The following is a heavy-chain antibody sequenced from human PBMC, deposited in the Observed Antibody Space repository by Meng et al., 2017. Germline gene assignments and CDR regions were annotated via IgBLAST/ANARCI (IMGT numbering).Heavy chain of an antibody. CDR2: INSGNANT. V-gene: IGHV1-3*01. Sequence: QVQRGQSGAEVKKAGASVKVYCNASGYTFTSYSMHWVRQVPGQRLEWMGWINSGNANTKYSQKFQDRVTITMDTYARTDYMELISLRSEDTAMYYCAREPGSSGWNYFDSWGQGTLVTVSS. CDR3: AREPGSSGWNYFDS. CDR1: GYTFTSYS. D-gene: IGHD6-19*01. J-gene: IGHJ4*02.